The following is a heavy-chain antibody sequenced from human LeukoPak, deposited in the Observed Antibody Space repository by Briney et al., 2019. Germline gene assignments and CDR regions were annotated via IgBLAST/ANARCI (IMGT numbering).Heavy chain of an antibody. J-gene: IGHJ4*02. CDR2: IYYSGST. Sequence: SQTLSLTCTVSGGSISSGGYYWSWIRQHPGKGLGWIGYIYYSGSTYYNPSLKSRVTISVDTSKNQFSLKRSSVTAAYTAVYYCARAYDSSATLFDYWGQRTLVTVSS. D-gene: IGHD3-22*01. CDR1: GGSISSGGYY. V-gene: IGHV4-31*03. CDR3: ARAYDSSATLFDY.